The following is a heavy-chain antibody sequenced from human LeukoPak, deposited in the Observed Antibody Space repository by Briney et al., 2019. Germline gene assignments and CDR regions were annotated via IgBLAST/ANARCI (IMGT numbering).Heavy chain of an antibody. CDR1: GFIFTSYA. CDR3: AKDFLEWLPSPMDV. V-gene: IGHV3-23*01. D-gene: IGHD3-3*01. J-gene: IGHJ6*04. Sequence: GGSLRLSCAASGFIFTSYAMTWVRQAPGKGLEWVSAISGSGGSTYYADSVKGRFTISRDNSKNTLYLQMNSLRAEDTAVYYCAKDFLEWLPSPMDVWGKGTTVTVSS. CDR2: ISGSGGST.